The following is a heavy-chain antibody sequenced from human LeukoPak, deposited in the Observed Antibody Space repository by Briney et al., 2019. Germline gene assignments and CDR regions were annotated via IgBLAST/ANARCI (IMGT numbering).Heavy chain of an antibody. J-gene: IGHJ6*02. CDR1: GFTFSSYW. CDR3: ARDPHDYYYYYGMDV. CDR2: IKQDGSEK. V-gene: IGHV3-7*01. Sequence: GGSLRLSCAASGFTFSSYWMSWVRQAPGKGLEWVANIKQDGSEKYYVDSVKGRFTISRDNAKNTLYLQMNSLRAEDTAVYYCARDPHDYYYYYGMDVWGQGTTVTVSS.